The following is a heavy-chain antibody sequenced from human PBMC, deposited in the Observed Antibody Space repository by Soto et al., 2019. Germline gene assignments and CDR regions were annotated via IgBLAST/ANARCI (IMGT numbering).Heavy chain of an antibody. CDR1: GFTFSSYA. CDR2: ISYDGSNK. J-gene: IGHJ6*02. V-gene: IGHV3-30-3*01. D-gene: IGHD3-3*01. Sequence: QVQLVESGGGVVQPGRSLRLSCAASGFTFSSYAMHWVRQAPGKGLEWVAVISYDGSNKYYADSVKGRFTISRDNSKNTLYLQMNSLRAEDTAVYYCARAEWLSASFGMDVWGQGTTVTVSS. CDR3: ARAEWLSASFGMDV.